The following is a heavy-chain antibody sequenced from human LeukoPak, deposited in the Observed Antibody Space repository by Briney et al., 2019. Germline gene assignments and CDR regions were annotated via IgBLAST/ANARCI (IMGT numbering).Heavy chain of an antibody. J-gene: IGHJ5*02. D-gene: IGHD2-2*01. Sequence: GGSLRLSCAASGFTFSSYSMNWVRQAPGKGLEWVSSISSSSSYIYYADSVKGRFTISRDNAKNSLYLQMNSLRAEDTAVYYCARSLGYCSSTSCYAGRGWFDPWGQGTLVTVSS. CDR2: ISSSSSYI. CDR1: GFTFSSYS. CDR3: ARSLGYCSSTSCYAGRGWFDP. V-gene: IGHV3-21*01.